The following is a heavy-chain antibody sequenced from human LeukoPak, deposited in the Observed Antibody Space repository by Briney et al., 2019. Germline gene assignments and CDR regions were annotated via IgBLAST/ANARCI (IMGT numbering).Heavy chain of an antibody. V-gene: IGHV3-53*01. Sequence: GGSLRLSCAASGFTVSSNYMSWVRQAPGKGLEWVSVIYSGGSTYYADSVKGRFTISRDNSKNTLYLQMNSLRAEDTAVYYCAREAPGIAASNNWFDPWGQGTLVTVSS. CDR3: AREAPGIAASNNWFDP. CDR2: IYSGGST. CDR1: GFTVSSNY. J-gene: IGHJ5*02. D-gene: IGHD6-13*01.